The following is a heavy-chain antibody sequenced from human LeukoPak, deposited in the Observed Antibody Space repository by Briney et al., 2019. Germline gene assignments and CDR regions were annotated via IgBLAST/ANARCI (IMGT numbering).Heavy chain of an antibody. Sequence: QPGGSLRLSCAASGFTFSSYAMHWVRQAPGKGLEWVAVISYDGSNKYYADSVKGRFTISRDNSKNTLYLQMNSLRAEDTAVYYCASEPTRSSGWSSNYYGMDVWGQGTTVTVSS. V-gene: IGHV3-30-3*01. J-gene: IGHJ6*02. CDR2: ISYDGSNK. CDR1: GFTFSSYA. CDR3: ASEPTRSSGWSSNYYGMDV. D-gene: IGHD6-19*01.